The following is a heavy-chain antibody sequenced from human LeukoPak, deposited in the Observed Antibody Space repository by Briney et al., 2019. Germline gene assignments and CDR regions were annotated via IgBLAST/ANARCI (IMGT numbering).Heavy chain of an antibody. CDR3: ARDAGSGWYWGDYYFDY. D-gene: IGHD6-19*01. Sequence: GGSLRLSCAASGFTFSDYYMSWIRQAPGKGLEWVSYISSGSTIYYADSVKGRFTISRDNAKNSLYLQMNSLRAEDTAVYYCARDAGSGWYWGDYYFDYWGQGTLVTVSS. V-gene: IGHV3-11*01. J-gene: IGHJ4*02. CDR2: ISSGSTI. CDR1: GFTFSDYY.